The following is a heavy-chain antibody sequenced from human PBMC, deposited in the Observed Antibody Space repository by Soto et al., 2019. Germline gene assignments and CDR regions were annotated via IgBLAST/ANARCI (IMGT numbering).Heavy chain of an antibody. V-gene: IGHV3-30*18. Sequence: GGSLRLSCAASGFTFSSYGMHWVRQAPGKGLEWVAVISYDGSNKYYADSVKGRFTISRDNSKNTLYLQMNSLRAEDTAVYYCAKAREVTLVRVPSSYWGQGTLVTVSS. CDR2: ISYDGSNK. J-gene: IGHJ4*02. CDR3: AKAREVTLVRVPSSY. CDR1: GFTFSSYG. D-gene: IGHD3-10*01.